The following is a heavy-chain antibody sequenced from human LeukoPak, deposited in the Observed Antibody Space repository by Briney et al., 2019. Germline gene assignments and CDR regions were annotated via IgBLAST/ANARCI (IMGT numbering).Heavy chain of an antibody. CDR1: GFTFSSYA. J-gene: IGHJ4*02. V-gene: IGHV3-66*01. CDR3: ARVIVGTTTRLDYFDY. Sequence: GGSLRLSCAASGFTFSSYAMHWVRQAPGKGLEWVSIIYSGGNTYYADSVKGRFTVSRDNSKNTLYLQMNSLRAEDTAVYYCARVIVGTTTRLDYFDYWGQGTLVTVSS. CDR2: IYSGGNT. D-gene: IGHD1-26*01.